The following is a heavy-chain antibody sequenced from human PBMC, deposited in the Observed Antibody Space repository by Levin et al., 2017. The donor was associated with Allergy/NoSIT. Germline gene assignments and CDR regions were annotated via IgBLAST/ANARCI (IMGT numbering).Heavy chain of an antibody. D-gene: IGHD1-1*01. CDR3: ARWGTRDYYYYRDV. CDR2: IYPGDSDT. J-gene: IGHJ6*03. V-gene: IGHV5-51*01. CDR1: GYSFTSYW. Sequence: GGSLRLSCQGSGYSFTSYWIGWVRQMPGKGLEWMGIIYPGDSDTRYSPSFQGQVTISADKSISTAYLQWSSLKASDTAIYYCARWGTRDYYYYRDVWGKGTTVTVSS.